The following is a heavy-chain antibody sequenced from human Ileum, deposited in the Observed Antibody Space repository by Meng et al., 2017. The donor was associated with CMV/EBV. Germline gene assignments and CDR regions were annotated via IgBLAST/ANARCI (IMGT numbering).Heavy chain of an antibody. V-gene: IGHV1-69*05. CDR1: AAPFSSST. J-gene: IGHJ4*02. CDR2: IIPFFGAS. CDR3: ARMGGVTNWGFVY. Sequence: ASAAPFSSSTVTWVRQAPGQGLEWIGEIIPFFGASTYAQKLQGRVTFTTDESTATVDMELSSLTSEDTAVYYCARMGGVTNWGFVYWGQGALVTVSS. D-gene: IGHD7-27*01.